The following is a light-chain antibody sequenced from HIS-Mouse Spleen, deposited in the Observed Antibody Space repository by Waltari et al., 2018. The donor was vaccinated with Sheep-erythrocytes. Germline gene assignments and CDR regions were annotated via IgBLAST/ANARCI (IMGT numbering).Light chain of an antibody. CDR3: HVWDSSSDHYV. Sequence: SYVLTQPPSVSVAPAKPARITCGGNNIGSKRVHWYQQKPGQAPVLVVYDDSDRPSGIPERFSGSNSGNTATLTISRVEAGDEADYYCHVWDSSSDHYVFGTGTKVTVL. CDR1: NIGSKR. J-gene: IGLJ1*01. CDR2: DDS. V-gene: IGLV3-21*03.